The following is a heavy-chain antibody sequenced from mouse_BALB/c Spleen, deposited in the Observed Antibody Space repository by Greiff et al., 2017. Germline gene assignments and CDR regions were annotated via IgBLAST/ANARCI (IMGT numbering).Heavy chain of an antibody. Sequence: DVHLVESGGGLVKPGGSLKLSCAASGFTFSDYYMYWVRQTPEKRLEWVATISDGGSYTYYPDSVKGRFTISRDNAKNNLYLQMSSLKSEDTAMYYCARDRDGYSYAMDYWGQGTSVTVSS. D-gene: IGHD2-3*01. CDR2: ISDGGSYT. CDR1: GFTFSDYY. V-gene: IGHV5-4*02. J-gene: IGHJ4*01. CDR3: ARDRDGYSYAMDY.